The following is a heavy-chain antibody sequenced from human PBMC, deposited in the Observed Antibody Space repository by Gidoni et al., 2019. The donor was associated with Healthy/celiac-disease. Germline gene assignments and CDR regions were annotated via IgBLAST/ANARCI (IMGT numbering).Heavy chain of an antibody. CDR2: ISGSGGSA. J-gene: IGHJ4*02. D-gene: IGHD2-21*02. V-gene: IGHV3-23*01. CDR3: AKGPLTVVTPFDY. CDR1: GFSFSSYA. Sequence: EVQLLESGGGLVQPGGSLRLSCAASGFSFSSYAMGWARQAPGQGLEWISAISGSGGSAYYADSVKGRFTISRYNSKNTLYLQMNSLRAEDTAVYYCAKGPLTVVTPFDYWGQGTLVTVSS.